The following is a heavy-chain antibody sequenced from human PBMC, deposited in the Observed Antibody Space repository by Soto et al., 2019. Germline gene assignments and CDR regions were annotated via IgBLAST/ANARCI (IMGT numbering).Heavy chain of an antibody. CDR2: ISSSSSTI. J-gene: IGHJ4*02. Sequence: GGSLRLSCAASGFTFSSYSMNWVRQAPGKGLEWVSYISSSSSTIYYADSVKGRFTISRDNAKNSLYLQMNSLRDEDTAVYYCARDSPDTWFGELLKTHWGQGTLVTVSS. V-gene: IGHV3-48*02. CDR1: GFTFSSYS. D-gene: IGHD3-10*01. CDR3: ARDSPDTWFGELLKTH.